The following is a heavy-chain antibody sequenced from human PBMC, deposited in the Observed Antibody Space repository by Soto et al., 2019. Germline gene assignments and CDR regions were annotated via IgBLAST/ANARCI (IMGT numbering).Heavy chain of an antibody. CDR2: IYWDDDK. CDR1: GFSLSTSGVG. Sequence: QITLKESGPTLVKPTQTLTLTCTFSGFSLSTSGVGVGWIRQPPGKALEWLALIYWDDDKRYSPSLKSRLTITKDTSKNQVVLTMTNMDPVDTATYYCAHLTAAKGRFYYYYCGMDVWGQGTTVTVSS. D-gene: IGHD6-13*01. V-gene: IGHV2-5*02. CDR3: AHLTAAKGRFYYYYCGMDV. J-gene: IGHJ6*02.